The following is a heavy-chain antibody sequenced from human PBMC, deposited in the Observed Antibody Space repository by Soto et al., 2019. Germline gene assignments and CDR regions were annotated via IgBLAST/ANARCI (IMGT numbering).Heavy chain of an antibody. CDR2: ISGSGGST. V-gene: IGHV3-23*01. Sequence: GGSLRLSCAASGFTFSSYAMSWVRQAPGKGLEWVSAISGSGGSTYYADSVKGRFTISRDNSKNTLYLQMNSLRAEDTAVYYCARSPAPKYDILTGYYRLGWFDPWGQGTLVTVSS. CDR1: GFTFSSYA. CDR3: ARSPAPKYDILTGYYRLGWFDP. J-gene: IGHJ5*02. D-gene: IGHD3-9*01.